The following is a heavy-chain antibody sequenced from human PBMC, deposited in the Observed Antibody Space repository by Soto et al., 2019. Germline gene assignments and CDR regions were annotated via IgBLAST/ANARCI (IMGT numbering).Heavy chain of an antibody. J-gene: IGHJ6*01. CDR3: ATAGTHIKAVGEV. CDR2: ISAYNGDK. D-gene: IGHD2-21*01. V-gene: IGHV1-18*01. Sequence: ASVXVSCRASLYSFIKYGLMFVLEAPGQGLEWMGWISAYNGDKKYAQNVQGRVTLTTDTSTSTAYMEMRTLRSDDTAASYCATAGTHIKAVGEVRGPGTTV. CDR1: LYSFIKYG.